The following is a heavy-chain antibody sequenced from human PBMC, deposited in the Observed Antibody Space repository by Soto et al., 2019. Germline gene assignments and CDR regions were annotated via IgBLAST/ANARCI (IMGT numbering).Heavy chain of an antibody. V-gene: IGHV4-61*01. CDR2: GSYSGTT. J-gene: IGHJ4*02. D-gene: IGHD4-17*01. Sequence: SETLSLTCTVSGVSVNSGSFYWAWIRQPPGKGLEWIGFGSYSGTTNYKPSLKSRVTISVDTSRSQISLKVTSLTAADTAVYYCARGATVTKYDYWGQGTPVTVYS. CDR1: GVSVNSGSFY. CDR3: ARGATVTKYDY.